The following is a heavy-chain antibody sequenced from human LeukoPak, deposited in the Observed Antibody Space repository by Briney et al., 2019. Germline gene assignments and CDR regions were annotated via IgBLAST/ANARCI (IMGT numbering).Heavy chain of an antibody. Sequence: PSETLSLTCTVSGGSISRYYWSWIRQPPGKGLEWIGYIYYSGSTIYNPSLKSRVTISVDTSKNQFSLKLSSVTAADTAVYYCARDGDRYCSGGSCYAGYFQHWGQGTLVTVSS. CDR2: IYYSGST. J-gene: IGHJ1*01. D-gene: IGHD2-15*01. CDR3: ARDGDRYCSGGSCYAGYFQH. CDR1: GGSISRYY. V-gene: IGHV4-59*01.